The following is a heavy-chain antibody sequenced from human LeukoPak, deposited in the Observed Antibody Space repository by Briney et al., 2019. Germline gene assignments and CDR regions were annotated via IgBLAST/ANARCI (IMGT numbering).Heavy chain of an antibody. J-gene: IGHJ4*02. CDR3: ARHSRTRGLRGYYFDY. V-gene: IGHV4-39*01. CDR1: GGSISSSSYY. D-gene: IGHD1-1*01. Sequence: SETLSLTCTVSGGSISSSSYYWGWIRQPPGKGLEWIGSIYYSGSTYYNPSLKGRVTISVDTSKNQFSLKLSSVTAADTAVYYCARHSRTRGLRGYYFDYWGQGTLVTVSS. CDR2: IYYSGST.